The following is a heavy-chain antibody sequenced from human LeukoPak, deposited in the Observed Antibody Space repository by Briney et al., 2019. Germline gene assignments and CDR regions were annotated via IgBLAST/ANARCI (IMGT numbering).Heavy chain of an antibody. CDR3: AKFVISPDLYYDSSGYSRAYYYYGMDV. CDR2: ISGSGGST. J-gene: IGHJ6*02. Sequence: GGSLRLSCAASGFTFSSYAMSWVRQAPGKGLEWVSAISGSGGSTYYADSVKGRFTISRDNSKNTLYLQMNSLRAEDTAVYYCAKFVISPDLYYDSSGYSRAYYYYGMDVWGQGTTVTVSS. D-gene: IGHD3-22*01. CDR1: GFTFSSYA. V-gene: IGHV3-23*01.